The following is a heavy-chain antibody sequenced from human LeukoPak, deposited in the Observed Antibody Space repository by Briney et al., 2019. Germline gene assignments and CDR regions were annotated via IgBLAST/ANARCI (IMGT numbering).Heavy chain of an antibody. Sequence: GGSLRLSCGASKFTFSDYSMNWVRQAPGKGLEWVANIEQDGSEKYYVDSVKGRFTISRDNAKNSLYLQMNSLRAEDTAIYYCTRVGYIDEGIDYWGQGTLVTVSS. CDR2: IEQDGSEK. CDR1: KFTFSDYS. CDR3: TRVGYIDEGIDY. J-gene: IGHJ4*02. D-gene: IGHD5-24*01. V-gene: IGHV3-7*04.